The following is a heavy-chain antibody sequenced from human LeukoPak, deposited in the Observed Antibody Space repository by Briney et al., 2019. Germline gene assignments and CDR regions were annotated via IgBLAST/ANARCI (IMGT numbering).Heavy chain of an antibody. CDR3: ARSVLQSFEIDY. CDR2: YDPEKDET. Sequence: ASVKVSCKVSGLSFIELSFHWVRQAPGKGLEWMGGYDPEKDETVYAQKFQGRVTMTTDTSTNTAYMELSSLRFDDTAVYYCARSVLQSFEIDYWGQGTPVTVSS. CDR1: GLSFIELS. D-gene: IGHD3-9*01. V-gene: IGHV1-24*01. J-gene: IGHJ4*02.